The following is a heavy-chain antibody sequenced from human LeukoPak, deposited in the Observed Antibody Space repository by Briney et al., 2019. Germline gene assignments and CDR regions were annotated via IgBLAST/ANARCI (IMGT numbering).Heavy chain of an antibody. D-gene: IGHD3-16*01. CDR3: ARGQIRGLGGNLGD. V-gene: IGHV4-34*01. CDR1: GGSFSGYY. J-gene: IGHJ4*02. CDR2: INHSGTT. Sequence: SETLSLTCAVYGGSFSGYYWSWIRQPPGKGLEWIGEINHSGTTNYNSSLKSQVTISIDKSKNQFSLRLKSVSAADTAVYYCARGQIRGLGGNLGDWGRGTPVTVSS.